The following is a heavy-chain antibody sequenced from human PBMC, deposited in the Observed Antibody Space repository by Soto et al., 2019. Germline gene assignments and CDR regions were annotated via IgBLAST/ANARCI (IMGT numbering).Heavy chain of an antibody. CDR1: GFTFSSYG. D-gene: IGHD4-17*01. J-gene: IGHJ3*02. CDR2: ISYDGSNK. CDR3: AKDHDYGDYGAAFDI. V-gene: IGHV3-30*18. Sequence: QVQLVESGGGVVQPGRSLRLSCAASGFTFSSYGMHWVRQAPGKGLEWVAVISYDGSNKYYADSVKGRFTISRDNSKNTLYLQMNSLRAEDTAVYYCAKDHDYGDYGAAFDIWGQGTMVTVSS.